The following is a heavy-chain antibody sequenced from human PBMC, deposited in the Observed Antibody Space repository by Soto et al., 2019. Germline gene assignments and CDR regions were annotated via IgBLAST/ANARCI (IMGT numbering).Heavy chain of an antibody. D-gene: IGHD2-2*01. CDR3: AREGGYCSSTICQHKHYYYYGMDV. CDR1: GYTFTSYA. Sequence: QVQLVQSGAEVKKPGASVKVSCKASGYTFTSYAMHWVRQAPGQRLEWMGWINAGNGNTKYSQKFKGRVTITRDTSASTAYMELSSVRSDDTAVYYCAREGGYCSSTICQHKHYYYYGMDVLGQGTTVTVSS. J-gene: IGHJ6*02. V-gene: IGHV1-3*01. CDR2: INAGNGNT.